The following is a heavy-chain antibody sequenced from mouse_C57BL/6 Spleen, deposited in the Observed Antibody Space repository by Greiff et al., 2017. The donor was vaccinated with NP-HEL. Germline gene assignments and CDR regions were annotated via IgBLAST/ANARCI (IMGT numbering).Heavy chain of an antibody. J-gene: IGHJ2*01. D-gene: IGHD1-1*01. CDR1: GFTFSDYG. CDR2: ISSGSRTI. V-gene: IGHV5-17*01. CDR3: ARDGRGADFDY. Sequence: EVKVVESGGGLLKPGGSLKLSCAASGFTFSDYGMHWVRQAPEKGLEWVAYISSGSRTIYYADTVKGRFTISRDNAKNTLFLQMTSLRCEDTAMYYCARDGRGADFDYWGQGTTRTVSS.